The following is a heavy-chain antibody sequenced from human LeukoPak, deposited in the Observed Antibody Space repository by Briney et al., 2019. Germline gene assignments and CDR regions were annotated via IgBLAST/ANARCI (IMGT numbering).Heavy chain of an antibody. J-gene: IGHJ4*02. Sequence: ASVKVSCKASGCTFSSYGISWVRQAPGQGLEWMGWIIAIFGTANYAQKLQGRVTITTDESTSTAYMELNSLRSEDTAVYYGAGFGPLSTWIQPVPFDYWGQGALVAVAS. V-gene: IGHV1-69*05. D-gene: IGHD5-18*01. CDR2: IIAIFGTA. CDR1: GCTFSSYG. CDR3: AGFGPLSTWIQPVPFDY.